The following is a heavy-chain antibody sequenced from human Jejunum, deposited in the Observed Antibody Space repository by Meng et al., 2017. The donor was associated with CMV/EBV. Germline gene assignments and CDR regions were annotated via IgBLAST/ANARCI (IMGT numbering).Heavy chain of an antibody. CDR2: IIALFKTP. CDR1: VNSFNNYA. Sequence: QVLVVQSWAGVKKPGSSLKVSCKSSVNSFNNYALSWVRQAPGQGLEWMGGIIALFKTPNYAQKFLGRLTITADTSTGTTYMELTGLTSEDTAVYYCARGRGNQPLFDFWGQGTLVTVAS. CDR3: ARGRGNQPLFDF. V-gene: IGHV1-69*14. D-gene: IGHD2/OR15-2a*01. J-gene: IGHJ4*02.